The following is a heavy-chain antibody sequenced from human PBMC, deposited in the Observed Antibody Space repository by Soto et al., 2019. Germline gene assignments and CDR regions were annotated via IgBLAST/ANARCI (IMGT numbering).Heavy chain of an antibody. Sequence: PSDTLALAGTVCGGSIRSYDWSWIRQPPGKGLEWIGYIYYSGSTNYNPSLKSQVTISVDTSKNQFSLKLSSVTAADTAVYYCARDGDGYNLWGQGTLVTVSS. CDR1: GGSIRSYD. CDR3: ARDGDGYNL. J-gene: IGHJ5*02. V-gene: IGHV4-59*01. CDR2: IYYSGST. D-gene: IGHD5-12*01.